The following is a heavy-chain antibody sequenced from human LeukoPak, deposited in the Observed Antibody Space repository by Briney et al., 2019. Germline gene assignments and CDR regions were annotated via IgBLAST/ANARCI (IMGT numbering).Heavy chain of an antibody. D-gene: IGHD3-22*01. CDR2: MNPNSGGT. Sequence: ASVKVSCKASGYNFIGYYIHWVRQAPGQGLEWMGWMNPNSGGTNYAQKFQGRVTMTRDTSINTAYMDLSRLRSDDTAVYYCVKSGYYDTSGYTFDYWGQGTLVTVSS. CDR1: GYNFIGYY. CDR3: VKSGYYDTSGYTFDY. J-gene: IGHJ4*02. V-gene: IGHV1-2*02.